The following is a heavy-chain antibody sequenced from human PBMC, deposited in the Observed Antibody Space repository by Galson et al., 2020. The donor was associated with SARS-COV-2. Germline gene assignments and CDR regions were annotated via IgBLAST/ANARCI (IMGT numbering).Heavy chain of an antibody. J-gene: IGHJ4*02. CDR2: TYPTGFT. V-gene: IGHV4-34*01. D-gene: IGHD2-15*01. CDR1: GGSFSGYY. CDR3: ARVVCTGRTCHSHFDY. Sequence: SETLSLTCAVYGGSFSGYYWSWIRQPPGKGLEWIGETYPTGFTNYNPSLKSRVTILVDTSKNQFSLKLKSVTAADTAIYYCARVVCTGRTCHSHFDYWGQGTLVTVSS.